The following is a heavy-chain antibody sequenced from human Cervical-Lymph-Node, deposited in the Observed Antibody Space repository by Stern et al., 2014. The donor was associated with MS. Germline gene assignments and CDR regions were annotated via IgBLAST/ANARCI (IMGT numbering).Heavy chain of an antibody. V-gene: IGHV4-31*03. D-gene: IGHD3-3*01. CDR1: GGSISSGGYY. CDR2: ICYSGIP. J-gene: IGHJ4*02. Sequence: QVQLQESGPGLVKPSQTLSLTCTVSGGSISSGGYYWSWIRQHPGKGLEWIGYICYSGIPYYNPSLKSRVTISVDSSKNQFSLKLSSVTAADTAVYYCARVSYDFWSGYYVFDYWGQGTLVTVSS. CDR3: ARVSYDFWSGYYVFDY.